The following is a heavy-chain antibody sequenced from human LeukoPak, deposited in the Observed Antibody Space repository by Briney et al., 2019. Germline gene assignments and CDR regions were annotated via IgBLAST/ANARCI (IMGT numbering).Heavy chain of an antibody. V-gene: IGHV3-74*01. CDR1: GGSISSYY. CDR3: ATYNWEYEADY. CDR2: ISPDGKDT. J-gene: IGHJ4*02. D-gene: IGHD1-20*01. Sequence: ETLSLTCTVSGGSISSYYWSWIRQPPGKGLVWVSRISPDGKDTSHADSVKGRFTISRDNAKNTLYLQMNSLRAEDTAVYYCATYNWEYEADYWGQGTLVTVSS.